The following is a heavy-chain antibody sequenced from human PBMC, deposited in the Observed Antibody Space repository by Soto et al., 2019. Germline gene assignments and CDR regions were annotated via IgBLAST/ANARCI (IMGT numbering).Heavy chain of an antibody. Sequence: QVQLVQSGAEVKKPGSSVKVSCKASGGTFSSYAISWVRQAPGQGLEWMGGIIPIFGTANYAQKFQGRVTITPDQSTSTAYMELSSLRSEDTAVYYCARSYRYYLQVHNWFHPWGQGTLVTVSS. CDR3: ARSYRYYLQVHNWFHP. J-gene: IGHJ5*02. D-gene: IGHD4-17*01. CDR2: IIPIFGTA. CDR1: GGTFSSYA. V-gene: IGHV1-69*01.